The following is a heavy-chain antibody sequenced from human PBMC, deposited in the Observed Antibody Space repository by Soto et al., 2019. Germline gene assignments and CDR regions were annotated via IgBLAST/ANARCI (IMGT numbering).Heavy chain of an antibody. CDR3: ARESYNYGPLDY. Sequence: GGSLRLSCAASGFTFSSYGMHWVRQAPGKGLEWVAVIWYDGSNKYYADSVKGRFTISRDNSKNTLYLQMNSLRAEDTAVYYCARESYNYGPLDYRGQGTLVTVSS. V-gene: IGHV3-33*01. D-gene: IGHD3-16*01. J-gene: IGHJ4*02. CDR1: GFTFSSYG. CDR2: IWYDGSNK.